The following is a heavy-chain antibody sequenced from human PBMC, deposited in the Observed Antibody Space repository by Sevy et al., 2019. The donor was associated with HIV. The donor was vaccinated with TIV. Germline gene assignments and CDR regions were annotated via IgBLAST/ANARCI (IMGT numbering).Heavy chain of an antibody. J-gene: IGHJ6*02. D-gene: IGHD3-10*01. CDR1: GFTFSSYD. CDR3: ARGGYGSRSFYPYYYYGMDV. V-gene: IGHV3-13*01. CDR2: IGSAGDT. Sequence: GGSLRLSCAASGFTFSSYDMHWVRQATGKGLEWVSSIGSAGDTYYPGSVTGRFTISRENAKNSLYLQVKSLRAGDTAVYYCARGGYGSRSFYPYYYYGMDVWGQGTTVTVSS.